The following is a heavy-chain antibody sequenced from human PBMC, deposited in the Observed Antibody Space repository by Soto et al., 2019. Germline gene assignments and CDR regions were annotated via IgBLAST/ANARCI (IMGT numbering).Heavy chain of an antibody. CDR1: GGSFSGYY. V-gene: IGHV4-34*01. Sequence: PSETLSLTCAVYGGSFSGYYWSWIRQPPGKGLEWIGEINHSGSTNYNPSLKSRVTISVDTSKNQFSLKLSSVTAADTAVYYCARGSAARPFYYYGMDVWGQGTTVTVSS. CDR2: INHSGST. J-gene: IGHJ6*02. CDR3: ARGSAARPFYYYGMDV. D-gene: IGHD6-6*01.